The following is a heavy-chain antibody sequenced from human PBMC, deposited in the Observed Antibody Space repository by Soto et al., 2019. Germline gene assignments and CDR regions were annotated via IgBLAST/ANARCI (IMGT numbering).Heavy chain of an antibody. CDR1: GYTLTDYG. V-gene: IGHV1-18*01. D-gene: IGHD2-2*02. J-gene: IGHJ4*02. Sequence: ASVKVSCTNSGYTLTDYGISWVRQAPGQGLEWMGWISTAHSDVGYAQKFQGRFTMTTDKSTSTAYMELRSLTSDDTAVYFCARDLTYIRQYWGQGTLVTVSS. CDR2: ISTAHSDV. CDR3: ARDLTYIRQY.